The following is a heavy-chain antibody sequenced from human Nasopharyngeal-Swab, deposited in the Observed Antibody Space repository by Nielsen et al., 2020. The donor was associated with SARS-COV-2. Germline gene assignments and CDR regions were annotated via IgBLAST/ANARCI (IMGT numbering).Heavy chain of an antibody. CDR2: IKSKTDGGTT. Sequence: GESLKISCAASGFTFSNAWMSWVRQAPGKGPEWVGRIKSKTDGGTTDYAAPVKGRFTISRDDSKNTQYLQMNSLKTEDTAVYYCTTDLHLTGTTFPPGYGMDVWGQGTTVTVSS. CDR1: GFTFSNAW. J-gene: IGHJ6*02. CDR3: TTDLHLTGTTFPPGYGMDV. V-gene: IGHV3-15*01. D-gene: IGHD1-7*01.